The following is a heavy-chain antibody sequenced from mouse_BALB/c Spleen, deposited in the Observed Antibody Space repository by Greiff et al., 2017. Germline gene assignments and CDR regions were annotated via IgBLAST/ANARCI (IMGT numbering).Heavy chain of an antibody. D-gene: IGHD2-3*01. V-gene: IGHV1-80*01. CDR3: ARNDGYYHYAMDY. J-gene: IGHJ4*01. CDR1: GYAFSSYW. Sequence: QVQLQQSGAELVRPGSSVKISCKASGYAFSSYWMNWVKQRPGQGLEWIGQIYPGDGDTNYNGKFKGKATLTADKSSSTAYMQLSSLTSEDSAVYFCARNDGYYHYAMDYWGQGTSVTVSS. CDR2: IYPGDGDT.